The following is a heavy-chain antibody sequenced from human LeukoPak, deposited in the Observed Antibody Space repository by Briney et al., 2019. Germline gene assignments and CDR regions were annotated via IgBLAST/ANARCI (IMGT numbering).Heavy chain of an antibody. CDR1: GFTFSSYS. D-gene: IGHD3-10*01. V-gene: IGHV3-48*01. CDR3: ARDHRFGELFRAYMDV. CDR2: ISSSSSTI. J-gene: IGHJ6*03. Sequence: AGGSLRLSCAASGFTFSSYSMNWVRQAPGKGLEWVSYISSSSSTIYYADSVKGRFTISRDNAKNSLYLQMNSLRAEDTAVYYCARDHRFGELFRAYMDVWGKGTTVTVSS.